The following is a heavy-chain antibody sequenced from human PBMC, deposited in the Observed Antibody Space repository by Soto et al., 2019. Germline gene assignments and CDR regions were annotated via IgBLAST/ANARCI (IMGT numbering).Heavy chain of an antibody. D-gene: IGHD3-22*01. CDR3: ARFTGYYDSSGLHPIWDAFDI. CDR2: IYYSGST. V-gene: IGHV4-59*01. J-gene: IGHJ3*02. Sequence: PSETLSLTCTVSGGSISSYYWSWIRQPPGKGLEWIGYIYYSGSTNYNPSLKSRVTISVDTSKNQFSLKLSSVTAADTAVYYCARFTGYYDSSGLHPIWDAFDIWGQGTMVTVSS. CDR1: GGSISSYY.